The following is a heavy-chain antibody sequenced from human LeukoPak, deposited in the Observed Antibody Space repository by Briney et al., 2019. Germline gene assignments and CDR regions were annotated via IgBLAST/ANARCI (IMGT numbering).Heavy chain of an antibody. CDR3: ARVTAAGFYDFWSGSANDAFDI. J-gene: IGHJ3*02. CDR2: IYTSGST. V-gene: IGHV4-4*09. Sequence: SETLSLTCTVSGGSLSSYYWSWIRQPPGKGLEGIGYIYTSGSTNYNPSLKSRVTISVDTSKNQLSLKLSSVTAADTAVYYCARVTAAGFYDFWSGSANDAFDIWGQGTLVAVSS. D-gene: IGHD3-3*01. CDR1: GGSLSSYY.